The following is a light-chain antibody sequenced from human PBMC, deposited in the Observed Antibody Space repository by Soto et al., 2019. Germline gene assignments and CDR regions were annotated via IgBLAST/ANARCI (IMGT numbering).Light chain of an antibody. CDR2: EVS. CDR1: SGDVGHYNY. V-gene: IGLV2-14*01. CDR3: TSYTTSRIGM. J-gene: IGLJ3*02. Sequence: QSALTQPASVSGSPGQSITISCTGSSGDVGHYNYVSWYQQHPGKAPKLMIYEVSNRPSGVSNRFSGSKSGNTASLIISGLQAEDEADYYCTSYTTSRIGMFGGGTKLTVL.